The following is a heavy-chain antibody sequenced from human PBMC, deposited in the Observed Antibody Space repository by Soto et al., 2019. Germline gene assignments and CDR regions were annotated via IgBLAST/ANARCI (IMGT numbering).Heavy chain of an antibody. D-gene: IGHD3-22*01. CDR3: ARVSEEYYDSSGYYRLKYYYYYGMDV. V-gene: IGHV1-69*06. J-gene: IGHJ6*02. CDR2: IIPIFGTA. CDR1: GGTFSSYA. Sequence: ASVKVSCKASGGTFSSYAISWVRQAPGQGLEWMGGIIPIFGTANYAQKFQGRVTITADKSTSTAYMELSSLRSEDTAVYYCARVSEEYYDSSGYYRLKYYYYYGMDVWGQGTTVTSP.